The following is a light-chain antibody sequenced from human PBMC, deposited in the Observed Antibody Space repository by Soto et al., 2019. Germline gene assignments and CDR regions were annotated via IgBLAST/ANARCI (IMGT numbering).Light chain of an antibody. CDR2: DAY. Sequence: EIVLTQSPGTLSLSPGERATLSCRASQSVSSSYLAWYQQKPGQAPRLLIYDAYNRATGIPPRFSGSGSGTDFTLTISSLEPEDFAVYYCQQYREWPIYSFGQGTKVDIK. CDR3: QQYREWPIYS. J-gene: IGKJ2*03. V-gene: IGKV3-20*01. CDR1: QSVSSSY.